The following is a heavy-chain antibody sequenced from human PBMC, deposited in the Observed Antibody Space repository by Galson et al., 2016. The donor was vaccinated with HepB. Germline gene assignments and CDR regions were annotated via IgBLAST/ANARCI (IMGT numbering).Heavy chain of an antibody. J-gene: IGHJ4*02. CDR3: ARVRLYSGNYYLDY. CDR1: GYTFNSYG. D-gene: IGHD1-1*01. CDR2: LSAYNGAT. Sequence: SVKVSCKASGYTFNSYGITWVRQAPGQGLEWMGWLSAYNGATNYAQNFQGRVTMTTERFTTTAYMELRSLRFDDTAVYYCARVRLYSGNYYLDYGGPGTLISVSS. V-gene: IGHV1-18*01.